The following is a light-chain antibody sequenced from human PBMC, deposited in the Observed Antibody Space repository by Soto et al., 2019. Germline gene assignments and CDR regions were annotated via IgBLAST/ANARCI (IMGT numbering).Light chain of an antibody. J-gene: IGLJ1*01. CDR3: CSYADIYTYL. CDR1: SIDVGGYDF. Sequence: QSVLTQPRSVSGSPGQSVTISCTGTSIDVGGYDFVSWHQQHPGKAPKLVIYDVTKRPSGVPDRFSGSKSGNTASLTISGLQAEDEADYHCCSYADIYTYLFGSGTKV. V-gene: IGLV2-11*01. CDR2: DVT.